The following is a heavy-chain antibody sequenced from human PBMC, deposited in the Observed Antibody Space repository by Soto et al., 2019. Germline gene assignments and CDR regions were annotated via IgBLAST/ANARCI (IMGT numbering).Heavy chain of an antibody. Sequence: GGSLRLSCAASGFTFSSYAMSWVRQAPGKGLEWVSAISGSGGSTYYADSVKGRFTISRDNSKNTLYLQMNSLRAEDTAVYYCAKAPGVANVVVPAALRYYFDYWGQGTLVTVSS. V-gene: IGHV3-23*01. D-gene: IGHD2-2*01. CDR2: ISGSGGST. CDR3: AKAPGVANVVVPAALRYYFDY. CDR1: GFTFSSYA. J-gene: IGHJ4*02.